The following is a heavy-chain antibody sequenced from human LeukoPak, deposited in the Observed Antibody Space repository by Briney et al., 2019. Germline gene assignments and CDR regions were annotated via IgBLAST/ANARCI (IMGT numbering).Heavy chain of an antibody. CDR2: ISYDGSNK. D-gene: IGHD3-10*01. J-gene: IGHJ6*04. Sequence: PGRSLRLSCAASGFTFSSYAMHWVRQAPGKGLEWVAVISYDGSNKYYADSVKGRFTISRDNSKNTLYLQMNSLRAEDTAVYYCARDRYHGSGSYYIWGDYYYYGMDVWGKGTTVTVSS. CDR1: GFTFSSYA. CDR3: ARDRYHGSGSYYIWGDYYYYGMDV. V-gene: IGHV3-30*04.